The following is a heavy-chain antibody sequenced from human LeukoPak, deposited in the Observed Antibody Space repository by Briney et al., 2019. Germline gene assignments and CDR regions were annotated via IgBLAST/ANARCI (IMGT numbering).Heavy chain of an antibody. V-gene: IGHV3-43D*03. J-gene: IGHJ6*02. D-gene: IGHD6-13*01. Sequence: PGGSLRLSCAASGFTFDDYAMHWARQAPGKGLEWVSLISWDGGSTYYADSVKGRFTISRDNSKNSLYLQMNSLRAEDTALYYCAKDRRAAAGSYYYYYGMDVWGQGTTVTVSS. CDR2: ISWDGGST. CDR1: GFTFDDYA. CDR3: AKDRRAAAGSYYYYYGMDV.